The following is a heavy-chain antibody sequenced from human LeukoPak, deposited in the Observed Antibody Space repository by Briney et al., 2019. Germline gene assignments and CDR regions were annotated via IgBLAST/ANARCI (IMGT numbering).Heavy chain of an antibody. J-gene: IGHJ4*02. CDR1: GGSISSGGNY. V-gene: IGHV4-31*03. D-gene: IGHD6-6*01. CDR2: IYYSGST. CDR3: ATAGRYSSSSIDY. Sequence: SQTLSLICTVSGGSISSGGNYWSWIRQHPGKGLEWIGYIYYSGSTYYNPSLKSRVTISVDTSKNQFSLKLSSVTAAYTAVYYCATAGRYSSSSIDYWGQGTLVTVSS.